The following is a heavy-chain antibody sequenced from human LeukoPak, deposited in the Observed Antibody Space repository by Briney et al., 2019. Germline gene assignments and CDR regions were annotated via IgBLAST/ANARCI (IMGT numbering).Heavy chain of an antibody. D-gene: IGHD3-10*01. CDR1: GGSFSGYY. Sequence: SETLSLTCAVYGGSFSGYYWSWIRQPPGKGLEWIGEINHSGSTNYNPTLKSRVTISVDTSKNRFSLKLSSVTAADTAVYYCARVWRITMVRGVITDAFDIWGQGTMVTVSS. J-gene: IGHJ3*02. CDR2: INHSGST. V-gene: IGHV4-34*01. CDR3: ARVWRITMVRGVITDAFDI.